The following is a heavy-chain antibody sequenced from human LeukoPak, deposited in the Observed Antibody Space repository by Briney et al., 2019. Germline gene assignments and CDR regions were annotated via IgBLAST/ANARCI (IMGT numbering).Heavy chain of an antibody. D-gene: IGHD3-3*01. J-gene: IGHJ3*02. CDR1: GGSFSGYY. V-gene: IGHV4-4*07. Sequence: SETLSLTCAVYGGSFSGYYWSWIRQPAGKGLEWIGRIYTSGSTNYNPSLKSRVTMSVDTSKNQFSLKLSSVTAADTAVYYCARDRRVVGDFWSGYYDAFDIWGQGTMVTVSS. CDR2: IYTSGST. CDR3: ARDRRVVGDFWSGYYDAFDI.